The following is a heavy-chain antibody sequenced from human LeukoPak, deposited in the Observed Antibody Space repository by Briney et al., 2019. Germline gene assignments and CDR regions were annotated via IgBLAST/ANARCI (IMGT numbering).Heavy chain of an antibody. J-gene: IGHJ4*02. D-gene: IGHD4-17*01. CDR1: GFTFSSYG. V-gene: IGHV3-30*18. Sequence: HPGGSLRLSCAASGFTFSSYGMHWVRQAPGKGLEWVAVISYDGSNKYYADSVKGRFTISRDNSKTTLYLQMNSLRAEDTAVYYCANRGDYAGRWGQGTLVTVSS. CDR3: ANRGDYAGR. CDR2: ISYDGSNK.